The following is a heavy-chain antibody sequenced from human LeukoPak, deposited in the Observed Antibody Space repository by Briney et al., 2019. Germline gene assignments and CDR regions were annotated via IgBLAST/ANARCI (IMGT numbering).Heavy chain of an antibody. J-gene: IGHJ4*02. CDR3: ARAADTAMVTAVFDY. Sequence: PGGSLRRSCAASGFTFSDYYMSWIRQAPGKGLEWVSYISSSGSTIYYADSVKGRFTISRDNAKNSLYLQMNSLRAEDTAVYYCARAADTAMVTAVFDYWGQGTLVTVSS. CDR1: GFTFSDYY. CDR2: ISSSGSTI. V-gene: IGHV3-11*01. D-gene: IGHD5-18*01.